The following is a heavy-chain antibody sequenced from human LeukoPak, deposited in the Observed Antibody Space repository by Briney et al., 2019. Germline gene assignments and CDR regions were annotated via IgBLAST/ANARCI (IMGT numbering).Heavy chain of an antibody. CDR2: INPNSGGT. V-gene: IGHV1-2*02. D-gene: IGHD3-3*01. J-gene: IGHJ4*02. CDR3: ARADFGVVIGTLDH. CDR1: GYTFTGYY. Sequence: GASVKVSCKASGYTFTGYYMHWVRQAPGQGLGWMGWINPNSGGTTYAQKFQGRVTMTRDTSISTAYMELSRLRSDDTAVYYCARADFGVVIGTLDHWGQGTLVTVSS.